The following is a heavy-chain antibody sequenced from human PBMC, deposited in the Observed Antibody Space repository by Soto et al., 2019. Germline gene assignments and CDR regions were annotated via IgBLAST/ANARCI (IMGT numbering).Heavy chain of an antibody. D-gene: IGHD6-6*01. CDR1: GFTFSDYY. J-gene: IGHJ4*02. CDR3: ARDLHSYSSSSARGFDY. V-gene: IGHV3-11*01. Sequence: GGSLRLSCAASGFTFSDYYMSWIRQAPGKGLEWVSYISSSGSTIYYADSVKGRFTISRDNAKNSLYLQMNSLRAEDTAVYYCARDLHSYSSSSARGFDYWGQGTLVTVSS. CDR2: ISSSGSTI.